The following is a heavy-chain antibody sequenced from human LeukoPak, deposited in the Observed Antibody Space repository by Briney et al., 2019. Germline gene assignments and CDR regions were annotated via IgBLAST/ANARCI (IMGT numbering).Heavy chain of an antibody. V-gene: IGHV1-2*04. J-gene: IGHJ4*02. D-gene: IGHD3-3*01. Sequence: ASVKVSCKASGYTFTGYYMHWVRQAPGQGLEWMGWINPNSGGTNYAQKFQGWVTMTRDTSISTAYMELSRLRSDDTAVYYCARVRRTIFGVVTHYYFDYWGQGTLVTVS. CDR1: GYTFTGYY. CDR3: ARVRRTIFGVVTHYYFDY. CDR2: INPNSGGT.